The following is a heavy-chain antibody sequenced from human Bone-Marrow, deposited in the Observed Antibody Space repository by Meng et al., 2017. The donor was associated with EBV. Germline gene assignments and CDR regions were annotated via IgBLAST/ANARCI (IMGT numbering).Heavy chain of an antibody. CDR3: ARDNVDTAMVPH. V-gene: IGHV4-61*01. Sequence: QVHRQGSGPGLVNPSVTLSPTCTGSGGSVSSGSYYWSWIRQPPGKGLEWIGYIYYSGSTNYNPSLKSRVTISVDTSKNQFSLKLSSVTAADTAVYYCARDNVDTAMVPHWGQGTLVTVSS. CDR2: IYYSGST. J-gene: IGHJ4*02. D-gene: IGHD5-18*01. CDR1: GGSVSSGSYY.